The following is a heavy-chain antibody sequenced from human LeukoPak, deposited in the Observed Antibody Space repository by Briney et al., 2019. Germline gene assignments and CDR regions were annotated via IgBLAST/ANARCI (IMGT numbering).Heavy chain of an antibody. J-gene: IGHJ4*02. V-gene: IGHV4-4*02. CDR1: GGSISSGNW. CDR2: IYHSGNT. Sequence: MASETLSLTCAVSGGSISSGNWWSWVRQPPGKGLEWIGEIYHSGNTNYNPSLKSRVTISVDTSKNQFSLKLSSVTAADTAVYYCARGRGVVVTPLRYWGQGTLVTVSS. D-gene: IGHD2-21*02. CDR3: ARGRGVVVTPLRY.